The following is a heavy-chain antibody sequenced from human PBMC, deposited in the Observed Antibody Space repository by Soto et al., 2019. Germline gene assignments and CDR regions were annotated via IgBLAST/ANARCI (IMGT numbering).Heavy chain of an antibody. Sequence: GVPVKRACKTAGYSLTVDYRHWVLQAPGQGLEWMGWMNPKSGGAYFAQKFQGRVTLTRDTSIGTAYIEVNSLTSDDTAVYFCTRENIENSDGLYDAFEIWGQRPTVTFSS. CDR1: GYSLTVDY. D-gene: IGHD5-18*01. J-gene: IGHJ3*02. CDR3: TRENIENSDGLYDAFEI. V-gene: IGHV1-2*02. CDR2: MNPKSGGA.